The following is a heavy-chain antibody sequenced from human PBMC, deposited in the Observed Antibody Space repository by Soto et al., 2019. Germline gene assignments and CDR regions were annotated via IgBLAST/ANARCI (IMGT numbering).Heavy chain of an antibody. CDR2: IYYSGST. CDR1: GGSVSSGSYY. CDR3: AGFDPPAGWFDP. J-gene: IGHJ5*02. V-gene: IGHV4-61*01. Sequence: SETLSLTCTVSGGSVSSGSYYWSWIRQPPGKGLEWIGYIYYSGSTNYNPSLKSRVTISVDTSKNQFSLKLSSVTAADTAVYYCAGFDPPAGWFDPWGQGTLVTVSS. D-gene: IGHD3-10*01.